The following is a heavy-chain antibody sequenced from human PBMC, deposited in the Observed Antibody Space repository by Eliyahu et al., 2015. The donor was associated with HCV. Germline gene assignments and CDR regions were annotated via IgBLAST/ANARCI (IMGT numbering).Heavy chain of an antibody. CDR1: GYTFTDHG. CDR3: ARDHCSGAYCYVYYDY. D-gene: IGHD2-15*01. J-gene: IGHJ4*02. V-gene: IGHV1-18*01. Sequence: PGASVKVSCKASGYTFTDHGIAWVRQAPGQGLEWMGWVSTYDTDTNYAQKFQGRVAMTTDISTNTAYMELRSLRSDDTAVYYCARDHCSGAYCYVYYDYWGQGTLVTVSS. CDR2: VSTYDTDT.